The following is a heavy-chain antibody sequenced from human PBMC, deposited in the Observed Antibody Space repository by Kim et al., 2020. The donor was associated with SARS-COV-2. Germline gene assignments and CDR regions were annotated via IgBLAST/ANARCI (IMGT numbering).Heavy chain of an antibody. CDR3: ARDRGLMVRGNYYFDY. J-gene: IGHJ4*02. V-gene: IGHV1-69*01. Sequence: NCQGRVTITAEESTSTAYMELSSMRSEDTAVYYCARDRGLMVRGNYYFDYWGQGTLVTVSS. D-gene: IGHD3-10*01.